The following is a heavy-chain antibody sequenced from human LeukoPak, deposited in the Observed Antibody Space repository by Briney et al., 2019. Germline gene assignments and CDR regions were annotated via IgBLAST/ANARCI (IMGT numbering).Heavy chain of an antibody. CDR3: AREDQGGYCEFDY. V-gene: IGHV1-46*01. CDR1: GYTFTSYY. J-gene: IGHJ4*02. Sequence: GASVKVSCKASGYTFTSYYMHWVRQAPGQGLEWMGIINPSGGSTSYAQKFQGRVTMTRDTSISTAYMELSRLRSDDTAVYYCAREDQGGYCEFDYWGQGTLVTVSS. CDR2: INPSGGST. D-gene: IGHD3-10*01.